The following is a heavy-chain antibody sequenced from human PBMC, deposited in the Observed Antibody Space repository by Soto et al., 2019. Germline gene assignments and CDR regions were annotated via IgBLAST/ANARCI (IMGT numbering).Heavy chain of an antibody. CDR3: AHRRAGVIFDY. V-gene: IGHV2-5*02. CDR1: GFSLTTGVG. D-gene: IGHD3-16*02. Sequence: QITLKESGPTLVKPTQTLTLTCTFSGFSLTTGVGVGWIRQPPGKALEWLALIYWDDDKLYSPSLKTRITITKATSKNQVVLKMTNMDPVDTATYYCAHRRAGVIFDYWGQGTLVTVSS. CDR2: IYWDDDK. J-gene: IGHJ4*02.